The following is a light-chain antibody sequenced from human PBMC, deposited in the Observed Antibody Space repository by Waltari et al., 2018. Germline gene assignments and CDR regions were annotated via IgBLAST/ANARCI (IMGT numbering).Light chain of an antibody. CDR1: SSNIGRHY. CDR2: RNN. CDR3: SAWDDSLSGHVI. Sequence: QSVLTQPPSASGTPGQRVTISCSGSSSNIGRHYVYWYQLLPGTATKLLICRNNRRPSGVPDRFSGSKAGTSASLLISGLRSEDEADYYCSAWDDSLSGHVIFGGGTKLTVL. V-gene: IGLV1-47*01. J-gene: IGLJ2*01.